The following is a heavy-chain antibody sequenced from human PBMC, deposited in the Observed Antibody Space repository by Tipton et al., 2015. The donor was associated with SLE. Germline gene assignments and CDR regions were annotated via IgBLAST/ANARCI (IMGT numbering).Heavy chain of an antibody. D-gene: IGHD4-11*01. J-gene: IGHJ6*02. CDR3: ARGPDYSNYYFYRMDV. CDR1: GGSFGGAY. Sequence: TLSLTCAVSGGSFGGAYWTWIRQPPGKGLEWIGESISHSGSTNYNPSLESRVTISLDKSNNHFSLRLSSLTAADTAVYYCARGPDYSNYYFYRMDVWGQGTTVTVSS. CDR2: SISHSGST. V-gene: IGHV4-34*01.